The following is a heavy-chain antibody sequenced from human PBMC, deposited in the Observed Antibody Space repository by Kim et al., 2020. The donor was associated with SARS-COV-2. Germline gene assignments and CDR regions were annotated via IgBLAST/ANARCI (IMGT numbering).Heavy chain of an antibody. J-gene: IGHJ4*02. CDR1: GFTFSSYW. CDR2: IKQDGSEK. CDR3: ARGGLLRRGYCSSTSCYAGGYFDY. D-gene: IGHD2-2*01. Sequence: GGSLRLSCAASGFTFSSYWMSWVRQAPGKGLEWVANIKQDGSEKYYVDSVKGRFTISRDNAKNSLYLQMNSLRAEDTAVYYCARGGLLRRGYCSSTSCYAGGYFDYWGQGTLVTVSS. V-gene: IGHV3-7*01.